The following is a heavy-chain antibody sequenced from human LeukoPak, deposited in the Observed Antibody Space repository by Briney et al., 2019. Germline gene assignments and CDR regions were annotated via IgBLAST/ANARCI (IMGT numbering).Heavy chain of an antibody. CDR1: GGSISSNKW. Sequence: SETLSLTCAVSGGSISSNKWWSWLRQPPGKGLEWIGSIYYSGSTYYNPSLKSRVTISVDTSKNQFSLKLSSVTAADTAVYYCARRSPMTTVVTDQGTDAFDIWGQGTMVTVSS. V-gene: IGHV4-39*01. D-gene: IGHD4-23*01. CDR3: ARRSPMTTVVTDQGTDAFDI. J-gene: IGHJ3*02. CDR2: IYYSGST.